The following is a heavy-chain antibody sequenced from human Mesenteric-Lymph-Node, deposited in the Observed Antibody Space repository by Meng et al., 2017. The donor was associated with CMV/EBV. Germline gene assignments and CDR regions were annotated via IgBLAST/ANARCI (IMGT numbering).Heavy chain of an antibody. Sequence: GGSLRLSCKGSGYSFTSYCIGWVRQMPGKGLEWMGIIYPGDSDTRYSPSFQGQVTISADKSISTAYLQWSSLKASDTAMYYCAVRFLERGWFDPWGQGTLVTVSS. J-gene: IGHJ5*02. D-gene: IGHD3-3*01. CDR2: IYPGDSDT. CDR1: GYSFTSYC. CDR3: AVRFLERGWFDP. V-gene: IGHV5-51*01.